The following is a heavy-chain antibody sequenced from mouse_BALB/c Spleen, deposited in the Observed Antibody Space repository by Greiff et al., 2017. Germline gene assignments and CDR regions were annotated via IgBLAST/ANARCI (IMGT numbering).Heavy chain of an antibody. Sequence: QVQLQQSGAELVRPGSSVKISCKASGYAFSSYWMNWVKQRPGQGLEWIGQIYPGDGDTNYNGTFKGQAILTADKSSSTAYMQLSSLTSEDSAVYFCARDYGRSFAWFAYWGQGTLVTVSA. CDR3: ARDYGRSFAWFAY. V-gene: IGHV1-80*01. CDR1: GYAFSSYW. D-gene: IGHD1-1*01. J-gene: IGHJ3*01. CDR2: IYPGDGDT.